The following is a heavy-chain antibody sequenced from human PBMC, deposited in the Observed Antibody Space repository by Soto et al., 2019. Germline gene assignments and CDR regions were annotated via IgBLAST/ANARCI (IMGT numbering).Heavy chain of an antibody. V-gene: IGHV3-23*01. J-gene: IGHJ6*02. CDR1: GFSFSSYD. D-gene: IGHD1-20*01. CDR2: ISGSGGST. CDR3: AKDRGNWLSYSYYGMDG. Sequence: GGSLRLSCAASGFSFSSYDMSWVRQPPGKGLEWVSAISGSGGSTYYADSVKGRFTISRDNSKNTLYLQMNSLRAEDTAVYHCAKDRGNWLSYSYYGMDGWGQGTTVAVSS.